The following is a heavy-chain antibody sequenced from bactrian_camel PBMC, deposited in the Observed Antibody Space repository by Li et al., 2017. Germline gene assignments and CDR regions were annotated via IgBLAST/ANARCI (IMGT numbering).Heavy chain of an antibody. J-gene: IGHJ6*01. CDR3: AKDCAYYSGGYCYDSFGY. CDR2: INSGGGTT. CDR1: GFTFSSHW. V-gene: IGHV3S1*01. D-gene: IGHD2*01. Sequence: HVQLVESGGGLVQPGGSLRLSCAASGFTFSSHWMYWVRQAPGKGLEWVSTINSGGGTTYYGDSVKGRFTISRDNAKNTLYLQLNSLKTEDTAMYYCAKDCAYYSGGYCYDSFGYWGQGTQVTVS.